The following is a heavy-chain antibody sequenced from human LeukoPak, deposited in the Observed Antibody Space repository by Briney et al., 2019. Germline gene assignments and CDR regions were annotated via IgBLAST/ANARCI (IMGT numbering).Heavy chain of an antibody. CDR2: IFYTGDS. Sequence: SETLSLTCTVSGVSSGSSYWSWIRQPPGKGLEWIGYIFYTGDSNHNPSLKSRVSISLDTSKNQISLKLSSVTAADTAVYYCARHRFASPLDSWGQGTLVTVSS. V-gene: IGHV4-59*08. J-gene: IGHJ4*02. CDR1: GVSSGSSY. D-gene: IGHD2-21*01. CDR3: ARHRFASPLDS.